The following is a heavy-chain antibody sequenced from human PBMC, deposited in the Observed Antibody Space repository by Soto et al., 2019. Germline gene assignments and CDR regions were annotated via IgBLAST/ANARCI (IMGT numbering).Heavy chain of an antibody. CDR3: ARGSVSFDS. CDR2: INAGDGNT. J-gene: IGHJ4*02. Sequence: QVPLVQSGAEVKKPGASVNVSCKASGYIFTNYAIHWVRQAPGQRLEWMGRINAGDGNTRYSQNFQDRVTITRDTSASTAYMQLSSLSSEVSTLYFCARGSVSFDSWGQGTLVTVSS. D-gene: IGHD3-10*01. V-gene: IGHV1-3*01. CDR1: GYIFTNYA.